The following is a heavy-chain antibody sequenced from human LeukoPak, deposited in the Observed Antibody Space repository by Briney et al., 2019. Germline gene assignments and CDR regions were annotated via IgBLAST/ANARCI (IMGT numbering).Heavy chain of an antibody. V-gene: IGHV2-70*04. CDR1: GFSLSTSGVR. J-gene: IGHJ4*02. CDR3: ARIFATGTSFDD. Sequence: SGPALVKPTQTLTLTCTFTGFSLSTSGVRVSWIRQPPGKALEGLARIDWDGDKFYSPSLKTRLTISKDTSKNQVVLTLTNMDPVDTATYYCARIFATGTSFDDWGQGTLVTVSS. D-gene: IGHD1-7*01. CDR2: IDWDGDK.